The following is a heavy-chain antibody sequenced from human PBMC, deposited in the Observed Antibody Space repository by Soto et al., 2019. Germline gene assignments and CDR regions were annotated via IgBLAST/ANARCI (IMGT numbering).Heavy chain of an antibody. CDR3: ARDQPSRYYYYGMDV. J-gene: IGHJ6*02. Sequence: QVQLVESGGGVVQPGRSLRLSCAASGFTFSSYAMQWVRQAPGKGLEWVAVISYDGSNKYYADSVKGRFTISRDNSKNTLYLQMNSLRAEDTAVYYCARDQPSRYYYYGMDVWGQGTTVTVSS. CDR2: ISYDGSNK. CDR1: GFTFSSYA. V-gene: IGHV3-30-3*01.